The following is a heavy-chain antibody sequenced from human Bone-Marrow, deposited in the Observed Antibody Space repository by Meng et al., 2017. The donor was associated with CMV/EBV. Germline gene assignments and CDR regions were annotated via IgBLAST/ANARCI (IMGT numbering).Heavy chain of an antibody. CDR2: MNPNSGNT. CDR3: ARGNFGNSSNYYYYGMDV. J-gene: IGHJ6*02. D-gene: IGHD4-23*01. Sequence: ASVKVSCKASGYTFTSYDINWVRQATGQGLEWMGWMNPNSGNTGYAQTFQGRVTITRNTSISTAYMELSSLRSEYTAVYYSARGNFGNSSNYYYYGMDVWGQGTTVTVSS. CDR1: GYTFTSYD. V-gene: IGHV1-8*03.